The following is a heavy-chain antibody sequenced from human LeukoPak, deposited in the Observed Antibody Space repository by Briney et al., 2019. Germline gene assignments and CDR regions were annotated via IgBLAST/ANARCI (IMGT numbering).Heavy chain of an antibody. Sequence: PGRSLRLSCAASGFIFSRYGMQWVRQAPGKGPEWVAVIAHDGSITHYADSVKGRFTISRDNSKNALYLQMNSLTSEDTAMYFCTKEPAEYSSGWYFDDWGQGTLVTVSS. CDR2: IAHDGSIT. CDR1: GFIFSRYG. CDR3: TKEPAEYSSGWYFDD. D-gene: IGHD6-19*01. V-gene: IGHV3-30*18. J-gene: IGHJ4*02.